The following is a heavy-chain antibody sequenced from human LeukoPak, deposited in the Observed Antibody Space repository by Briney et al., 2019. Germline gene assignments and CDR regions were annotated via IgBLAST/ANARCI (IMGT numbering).Heavy chain of an antibody. CDR2: IYYSGST. CDR3: ARLAHGTFDI. CDR1: GGSISSYY. D-gene: IGHD1-26*01. Sequence: SETLSLTCTGSGGSISSYYWSWIRQPPGKGLEWIGYIYYSGSTNYNPSLKSRVTISVDTSKNQFSLKLSSVTAADTAVYYCARLAHGTFDIWGQGTMVTVSS. J-gene: IGHJ3*02. V-gene: IGHV4-59*01.